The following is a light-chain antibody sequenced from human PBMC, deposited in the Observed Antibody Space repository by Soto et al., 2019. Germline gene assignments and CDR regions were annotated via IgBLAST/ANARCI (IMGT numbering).Light chain of an antibody. V-gene: IGKV1-5*03. CDR3: QQYDSYPLT. CDR1: QSISSW. CDR2: KAS. J-gene: IGKJ4*01. Sequence: QMYKSPSTLSATAGDRVTITSLASQSISSWLAWYQQKPGKAPKLLIYKASTLKSGVPSRFSGSGSGTEFTLTISSLQPEDFATYYCQQYDSYPLTFGGGTKV.